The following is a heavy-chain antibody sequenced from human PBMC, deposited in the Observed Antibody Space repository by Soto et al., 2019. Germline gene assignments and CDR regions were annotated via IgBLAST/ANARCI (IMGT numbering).Heavy chain of an antibody. CDR3: ARMLVVAAKMVNYYYMDV. J-gene: IGHJ6*03. CDR1: GYTFTSYG. V-gene: IGHV1-18*01. D-gene: IGHD2-15*01. CDR2: ISAYNGNT. Sequence: QVQLVQSGAEVKKPGASVKVSCKASGYTFTSYGISWVRQAPGQELEWMGWISAYNGNTNYAQKLQGRVTMTTDTSASTAYMELRSLRSDDTAVYYCARMLVVAAKMVNYYYMDVWGKGTTVTVSS.